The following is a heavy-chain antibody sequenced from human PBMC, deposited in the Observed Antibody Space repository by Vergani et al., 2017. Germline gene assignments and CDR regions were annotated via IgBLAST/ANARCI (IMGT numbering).Heavy chain of an antibody. V-gene: IGHV3-48*04. J-gene: IGHJ3*02. D-gene: IGHD3-16*01. Sequence: EVQLVESGGGLVQPGGSLRLSCAASGFTFSSYSMNWVRQAPGKGLEWVSYISSSSSTIYYADSVKGRFTISRDNAKNSLYLQMNSLRAEDTAVYYCARELGDAFDIWGQGTMGTVSS. CDR2: ISSSSSTI. CDR1: GFTFSSYS. CDR3: ARELGDAFDI.